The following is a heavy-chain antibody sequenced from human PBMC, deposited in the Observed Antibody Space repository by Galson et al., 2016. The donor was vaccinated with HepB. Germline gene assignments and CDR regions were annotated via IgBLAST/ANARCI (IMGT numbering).Heavy chain of an antibody. Sequence: SLRLSCAASGFTLRSHWMHWVRQAPGQGLVWVSHIKTDGTTTIYADSVKGRFTISRDNAKNTLYLQMNSLRAEDTAVYYCARDRFRSGTRRGGMDVWGQGTTVTVSS. CDR2: IKTDGTTT. V-gene: IGHV3-74*01. CDR1: GFTLRSHW. J-gene: IGHJ6*02. D-gene: IGHD1-26*01. CDR3: ARDRFRSGTRRGGMDV.